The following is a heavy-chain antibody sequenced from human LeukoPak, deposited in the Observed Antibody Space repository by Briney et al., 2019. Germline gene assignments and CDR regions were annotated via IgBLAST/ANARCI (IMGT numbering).Heavy chain of an antibody. CDR3: ARDHDSSDDHNCSY. V-gene: IGHV3-66*01. D-gene: IGHD3-22*01. Sequence: PGGSLRLSCAASEFTISSNYMSWVRQAPGKGLEWVSVIYSGGSTYYAESVKGRFTVSRDNSENTLYLQMNSLRAEDTAVYYCARDHDSSDDHNCSYWGQGTLVTVSS. J-gene: IGHJ4*02. CDR2: IYSGGST. CDR1: EFTISSNY.